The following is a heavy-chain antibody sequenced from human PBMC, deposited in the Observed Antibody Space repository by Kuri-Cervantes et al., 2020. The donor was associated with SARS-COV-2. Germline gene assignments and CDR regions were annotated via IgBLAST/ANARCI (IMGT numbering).Heavy chain of an antibody. CDR1: GFTFSSYG. Sequence: GGSLRLSCAASGFTFSSYGMHWVRQAPGKGLEWVAVISYDGSNKDNADSVKGRFTISRDNAKNSLYLQMNSLRAEATAVYYCARVAYCGGDCFEYFQHWGQGTLVTVSS. CDR3: ARVAYCGGDCFEYFQH. CDR2: ISYDGSNK. J-gene: IGHJ1*01. D-gene: IGHD2-21*01. V-gene: IGHV3-30*03.